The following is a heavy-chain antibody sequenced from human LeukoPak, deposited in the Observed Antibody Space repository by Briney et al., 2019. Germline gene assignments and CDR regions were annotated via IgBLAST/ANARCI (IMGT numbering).Heavy chain of an antibody. CDR2: IHSTSSTI. D-gene: IGHD5-12*01. CDR3: ARLRLRKMDY. J-gene: IGHJ4*02. CDR1: RPSFPSYS. Sequence: GGSLSLSCPPARPSFPSYSTSWVSQAPGKGLEWVSYIHSTSSTIFYADSVKGRFTISRDNAKNSLYLQMNSLRDEDTAVYYCARLRLRKMDYWGQGTLVTVSS. V-gene: IGHV3-48*02.